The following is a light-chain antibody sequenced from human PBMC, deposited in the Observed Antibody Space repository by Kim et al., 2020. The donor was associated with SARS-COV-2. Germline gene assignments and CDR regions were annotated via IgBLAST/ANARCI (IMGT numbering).Light chain of an antibody. V-gene: IGLV1-44*01. CDR3: AVWDDTLNGV. CDR1: NSNIGSNV. Sequence: QPVLTQPPSVSGTPGQRVTISCSGSNSNIGSNVVSWYQHLPGAAPKLLMYQNNERPSGVPDRFSGSKSGTSASLVISGLQSEDEADYYCAVWDDTLNGVFGGGTQLTVL. J-gene: IGLJ3*02. CDR2: QNN.